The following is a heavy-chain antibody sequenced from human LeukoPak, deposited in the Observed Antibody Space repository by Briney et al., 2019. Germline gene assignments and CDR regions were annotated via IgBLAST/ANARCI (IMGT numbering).Heavy chain of an antibody. CDR2: VYLCESDI. Sequence: GESLKISCKGSGYIFTNYWIGWVRQMSGKGLGWVGIVYLCESDIRYSRSFQGQVTLSPDKSNSTAHLEWGSVKASDTAMYYCARPATGTTSHFDYWGQGTLVTVSS. CDR3: ARPATGTTSHFDY. CDR1: GYIFTNYW. V-gene: IGHV5-51*01. D-gene: IGHD1-7*01. J-gene: IGHJ4*02.